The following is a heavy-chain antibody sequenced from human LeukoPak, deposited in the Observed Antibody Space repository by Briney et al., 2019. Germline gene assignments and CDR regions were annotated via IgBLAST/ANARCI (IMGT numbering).Heavy chain of an antibody. D-gene: IGHD5-24*01. V-gene: IGHV3-33*01. CDR3: ARDGLRGNNWFDP. CDR1: GFTFGSYG. J-gene: IGHJ5*02. CDR2: IWCDGSNK. Sequence: GGSLRLSCAASGFTFGSYGMHWVRQAPGKGLEWVAVIWCDGSNKYYADSVKGRFTISRDNSKNTLDLQMNSLRAADTAVYYCARDGLRGNNWFDPWGQGTLVTVSS.